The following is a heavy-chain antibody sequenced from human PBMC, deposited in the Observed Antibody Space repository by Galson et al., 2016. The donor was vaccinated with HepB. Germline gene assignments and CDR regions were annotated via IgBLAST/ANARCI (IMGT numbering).Heavy chain of an antibody. V-gene: IGHV3-30-3*01. CDR2: ISYDGSKK. CDR3: ARETFTFIVY. CDR1: GFSFSAYP. J-gene: IGHJ4*02. Sequence: SLRLSCAASGFSFSAYPLHWVRQAPGKGLEWVAMISYDGSKKYNADSVKGRFTISRDNSKNTLYLQMNSLRAEDTAVYHCARETFTFIVYWGQGTLVTVSS. D-gene: IGHD2/OR15-2a*01.